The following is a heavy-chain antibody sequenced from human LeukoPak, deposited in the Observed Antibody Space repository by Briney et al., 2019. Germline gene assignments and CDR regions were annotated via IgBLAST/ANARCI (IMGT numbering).Heavy chain of an antibody. CDR3: AKTYYYDSSGYLNFDY. J-gene: IGHJ4*02. V-gene: IGHV3-23*01. CDR1: GFTFSNYA. D-gene: IGHD3-22*01. Sequence: PGGSLRLSCAASGFTFSNYAMTWVRQAPGKGLEWVSAISGSGGSTHYADSVKGRITISRDNSKNTLYLQMYSLRAEDTAVYYCAKTYYYDSSGYLNFDYWGQGTLVTVSS. CDR2: ISGSGGST.